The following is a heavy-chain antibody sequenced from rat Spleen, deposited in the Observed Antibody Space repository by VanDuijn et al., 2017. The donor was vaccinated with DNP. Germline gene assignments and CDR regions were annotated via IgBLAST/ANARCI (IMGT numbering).Heavy chain of an antibody. CDR1: GFTFSDYY. Sequence: EVQLVESGGGLVQPGRSMKLSCAALGFTFSDYYMAWVRQAPAKGLEWVATISYNGGSPYYRDSVKGRFTISRDNAQSTLSLQMDSLRSEDTAIYYCAKGPNYGGWSDYFDYWGQGVMVTVSS. CDR2: ISYNGGSP. J-gene: IGHJ2*01. CDR3: AKGPNYGGWSDYFDY. V-gene: IGHV5-7*01. D-gene: IGHD1-11*01.